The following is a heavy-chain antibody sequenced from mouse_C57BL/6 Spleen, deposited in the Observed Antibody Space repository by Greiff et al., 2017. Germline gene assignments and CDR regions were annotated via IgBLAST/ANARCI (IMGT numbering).Heavy chain of an antibody. CDR1: GYAFSTYW. CDR3: ARGATDYYVDY. J-gene: IGHJ2*01. D-gene: IGHD1-1*01. V-gene: IGHV1-80*01. Sequence: QVPLQQSGAGLVKPGASVKLSCTASGYAFSTYWMNWVKQRPGTGLEWIGQIYPGGGDTNCNDTFKGKATLIADKSASTSYMKLRSRTSEDSAVDCGARGATDYYVDYWGQGTTLTVSS. CDR2: IYPGGGDT.